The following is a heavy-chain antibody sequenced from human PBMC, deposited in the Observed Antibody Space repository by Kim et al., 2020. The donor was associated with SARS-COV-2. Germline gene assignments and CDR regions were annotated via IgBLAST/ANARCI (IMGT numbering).Heavy chain of an antibody. CDR2: INWNGGST. J-gene: IGHJ6*02. CDR1: GFTFDDYG. CDR3: ARAPSSSWDCYYYGMDV. D-gene: IGHD6-13*01. Sequence: GGSLRLSCAASGFTFDDYGMSWVRQAPGKGLEWVSGINWNGGSTGYADSVKGRFTISRDNAKNSLYLQMNSLRAEDTALYHCARAPSSSWDCYYYGMDVWGQGTTVTVSS. V-gene: IGHV3-20*01.